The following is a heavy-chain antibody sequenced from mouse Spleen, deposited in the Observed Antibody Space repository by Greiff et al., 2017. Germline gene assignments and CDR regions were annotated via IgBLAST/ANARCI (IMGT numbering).Heavy chain of an antibody. J-gene: IGHJ2*01. CDR1: GFTFSDYG. Sequence: EVQRVESGGGLVKPGGSLKLSCAASGFTFSDYGMHWVRQAPEKGLEWVAYISSGSSTIYYADTVKGRFTISRDNAKNTLFLQMTSLRSEDTAMYYCARMGDGYWDYFDYWGQGTTLTVSS. CDR2: ISSGSSTI. D-gene: IGHD2-3*01. V-gene: IGHV5-17*01. CDR3: ARMGDGYWDYFDY.